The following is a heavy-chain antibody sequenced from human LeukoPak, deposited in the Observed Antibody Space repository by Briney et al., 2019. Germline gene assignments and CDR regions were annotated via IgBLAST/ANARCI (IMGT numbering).Heavy chain of an antibody. D-gene: IGHD4-11*01. Sequence: PSETLSLTCAVYGGSLSGYYWSWIRQPPGKGLEWIGEINHSGSTNYSPSLKSRVTISVDTSKNQFSLKLSSVTAADTAVYYCARTQAYSIAPLDYWGQGTLVTVSS. CDR1: GGSLSGYY. J-gene: IGHJ4*02. CDR3: ARTQAYSIAPLDY. CDR2: INHSGST. V-gene: IGHV4-34*01.